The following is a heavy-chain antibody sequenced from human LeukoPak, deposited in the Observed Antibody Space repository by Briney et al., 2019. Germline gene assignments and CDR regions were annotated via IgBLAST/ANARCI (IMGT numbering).Heavy chain of an antibody. V-gene: IGHV3-23*01. CDR1: GFTFSSYG. D-gene: IGHD5-12*01. J-gene: IGHJ4*02. CDR3: AKVVSGYHFDY. CDR2: ISGSGGNT. Sequence: GGSLRLSCAASGFTFSSYGMSWVRRAPGKGPEWVSGISGSGGNTYCADSVKGRFTISRDNSQNTLYLQMNTLRAEDTAVYYCAKVVSGYHFDYWGQGTLVTVSS.